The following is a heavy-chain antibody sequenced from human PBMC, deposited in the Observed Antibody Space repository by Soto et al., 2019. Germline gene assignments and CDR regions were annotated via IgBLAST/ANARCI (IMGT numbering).Heavy chain of an antibody. CDR3: ARDEGSSKHFDY. Sequence: VQLVESGGGVVQPGRSLRLSCAASGFTFSSYGMHWVRQAPGKGLEWVSSISSSSSYIYYADSVKGRFTISRDNAKNSLYLQMNSLRAEDTAVYYCARDEGSSKHFDYWGQGTLVTVSS. CDR1: GFTFSSYG. J-gene: IGHJ4*02. D-gene: IGHD2-2*01. V-gene: IGHV3-21*01. CDR2: ISSSSSYI.